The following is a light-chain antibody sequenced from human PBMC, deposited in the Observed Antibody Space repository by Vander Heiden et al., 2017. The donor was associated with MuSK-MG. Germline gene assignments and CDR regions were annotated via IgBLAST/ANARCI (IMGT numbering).Light chain of an antibody. J-gene: IGLJ1*01. CDR3: SSYTSSSTLCV. CDR2: EVS. V-gene: IGLV2-14*01. CDR1: SSDVVGYNY. Sequence: QSALTQPASVSGSPGESITLPCTEPSSDVVGYNYVSCYQQHPGNAPKLMIYEVSNRPSWFSNRFSGSKSGNTASLTISGLQAEDEADYYCSSYTSSSTLCVFGTGTKVTVL.